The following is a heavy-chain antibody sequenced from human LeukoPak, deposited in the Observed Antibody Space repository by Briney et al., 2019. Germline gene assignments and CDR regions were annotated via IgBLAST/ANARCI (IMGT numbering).Heavy chain of an antibody. J-gene: IGHJ4*02. CDR2: ISNGGATR. V-gene: IGHV3-23*01. Sequence: PGGSLRLSCAASGFTFSSYSMNWVRQAPGKGLEWVSAISNGGATRNYADSVKGRFTISRDNSQNTLYLQMNSLRADDTAVYYCAKRVSGSSWEYQTIDYWGQGTLVTVSS. D-gene: IGHD6-13*01. CDR3: AKRVSGSSWEYQTIDY. CDR1: GFTFSSYS.